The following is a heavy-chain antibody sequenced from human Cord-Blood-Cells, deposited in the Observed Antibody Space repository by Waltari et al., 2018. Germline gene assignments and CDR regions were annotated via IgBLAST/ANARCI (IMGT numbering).Heavy chain of an antibody. CDR3: ATLGGISGSYYYYYYMDV. V-gene: IGHV1-24*01. CDR2: FDPEDGES. D-gene: IGHD1-26*01. CDR1: GYTLTELS. Sequence: QVQLVQSGAEVKKPGASVKVSCKVSGYTLTELSMHWVRQAPGNGLEWMGGFDPEDGESIYAQKFQGRVTMTEDTSTDTAYMELSSLRSEDTAVYYCATLGGISGSYYYYYYMDVWGKGTTVTVSS. J-gene: IGHJ6*03.